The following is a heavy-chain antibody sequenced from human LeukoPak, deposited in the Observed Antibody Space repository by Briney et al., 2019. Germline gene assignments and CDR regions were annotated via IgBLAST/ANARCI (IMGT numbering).Heavy chain of an antibody. CDR2: IYYSGYT. J-gene: IGHJ4*02. D-gene: IGHD5-24*01. CDR1: GGSISSYY. CDR3: ARDASPRWLQSEGFDY. Sequence: SETLSLTCTVSGGSISSYYWSWIRQPPGKGLEWIGYIYYSGYTDYNPSLQSRVLISVDTSRSQFSLKLSSVTAADTAVYYCARDASPRWLQSEGFDYWGQGTLVTVSS. V-gene: IGHV4-59*12.